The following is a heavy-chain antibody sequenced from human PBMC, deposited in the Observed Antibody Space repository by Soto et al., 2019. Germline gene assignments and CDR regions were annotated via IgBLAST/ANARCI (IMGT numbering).Heavy chain of an antibody. Sequence: QVQLVASGGGVVQPGRSLRLSCAASGVTFSNYCMHSVCTAPGNGIGWVPVISYEGNNKYDADSVKGRVTISRDNSNNTQNRQMNSLRAEDTAVYYFAKQIKVYVNFLDYWGQGNLVTGSS. D-gene: IGHD3-10*02. V-gene: IGHV3-30*18. J-gene: IGHJ4*02. CDR2: ISYEGNNK. CDR3: AKQIKVYVNFLDY. CDR1: GVTFSNYC.